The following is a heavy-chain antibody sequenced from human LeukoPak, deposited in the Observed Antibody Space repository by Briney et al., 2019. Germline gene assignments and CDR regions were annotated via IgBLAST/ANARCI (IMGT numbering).Heavy chain of an antibody. CDR3: ARGGGYYPIDY. CDR1: GFIFSNYG. Sequence: GGSLRLSCAASGFIFSNYGMHWVRQAPGKGLEWVAIIWYDGSNKYYTDSVKGRFTISRDNSKNTLYLQMDTLRAEDTAVYYCARGGGYYPIDYWGQGTLVTVSS. CDR2: IWYDGSNK. V-gene: IGHV3-33*01. J-gene: IGHJ4*02. D-gene: IGHD2-15*01.